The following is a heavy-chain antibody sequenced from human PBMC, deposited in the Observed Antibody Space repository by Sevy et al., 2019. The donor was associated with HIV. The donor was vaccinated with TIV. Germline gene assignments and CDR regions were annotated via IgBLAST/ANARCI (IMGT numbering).Heavy chain of an antibody. CDR3: ATTKDYYDSSGYPFDY. J-gene: IGHJ4*02. CDR1: GYTLAKFS. Sequence: ASVKVSCKVSGYTLAKFSIHWVLQAPGKGLEWMTSFDPEDGDPEDGKTIYAQKFLGRVTMTEDTSTDTAYMELSSLRSDDTAVYYCATTKDYYDSSGYPFDYWGQGTLVTVSS. V-gene: IGHV1-24*01. CDR2: FDPEDGDPEDGKT. D-gene: IGHD3-22*01.